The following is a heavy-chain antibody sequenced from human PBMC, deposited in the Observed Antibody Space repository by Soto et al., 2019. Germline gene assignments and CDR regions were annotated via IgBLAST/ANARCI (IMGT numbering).Heavy chain of an antibody. CDR3: ATHDGPAAAGLVLDF. D-gene: IGHD6-13*01. Sequence: EVQLVESGGGLVQPGGSLRLSCEASGFTFSSRCMTWVRQGPGKGLEWVANIKQDENGKDYVDSVKGRFTSCRDNAKNSLYLQMNSLRAEDTAVYYCATHDGPAAAGLVLDFWGQGTLVTVSS. CDR1: GFTFSSRC. V-gene: IGHV3-7*02. CDR2: IKQDENGK. J-gene: IGHJ4*02.